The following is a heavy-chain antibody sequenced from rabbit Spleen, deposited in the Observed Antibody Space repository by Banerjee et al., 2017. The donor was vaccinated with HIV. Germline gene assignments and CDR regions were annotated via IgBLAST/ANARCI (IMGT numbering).Heavy chain of an antibody. Sequence: QEQLVESGGGLVQPGGSLKLSCKASGFDFSTYSMNWVRQAPGKGLEWIGYIDPVFGITYYANWVNGRFSISRENAQNTVFLQMTSLTAADTATYFCARDTATSFSSYGMDLWGQGTLVTVS. CDR2: IDPVFGIT. V-gene: IGHV1S47*01. D-gene: IGHD1-1*01. J-gene: IGHJ3*01. CDR1: GFDFSTYS. CDR3: ARDTATSFSSYGMDL.